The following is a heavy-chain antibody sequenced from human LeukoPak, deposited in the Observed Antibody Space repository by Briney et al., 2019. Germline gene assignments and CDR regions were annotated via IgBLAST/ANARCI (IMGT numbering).Heavy chain of an antibody. D-gene: IGHD1-7*01. CDR3: ARDRDWNYGFDY. CDR2: IRYDGNNK. Sequence: GGSLRLSCAASGFTFSSYGMHWVRQAPGKGLEWVTFIRYDGNNKYYTDSVKGRFTISRDNSKNTLYLQMNSLRAEGTAVYYCARDRDWNYGFDYWGQGTLVTVSS. V-gene: IGHV3-30*02. CDR1: GFTFSSYG. J-gene: IGHJ4*02.